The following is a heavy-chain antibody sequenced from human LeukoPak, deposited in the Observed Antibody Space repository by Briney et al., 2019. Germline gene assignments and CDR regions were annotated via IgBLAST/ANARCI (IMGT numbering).Heavy chain of an antibody. J-gene: IGHJ6*02. V-gene: IGHV3-73*01. CDR2: IRSKANSYAT. Sequence: PGGSLKLSCAASGFTFSGSAMHWVRQASGKGLEWVGRIRSKANSYATAYAASVKGRFTISRDDSKNTAYLQMNSLKTEDTAVYYCTRSYYGSGSYYDYYYYYGIDVWGQGTTVTVSS. D-gene: IGHD3-10*01. CDR1: GFTFSGSA. CDR3: TRSYYGSGSYYDYYYYYGIDV.